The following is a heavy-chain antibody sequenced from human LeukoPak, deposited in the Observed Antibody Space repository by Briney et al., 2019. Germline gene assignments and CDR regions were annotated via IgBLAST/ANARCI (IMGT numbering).Heavy chain of an antibody. CDR3: ARVRPRGDYVTYCFDY. CDR2: IKQDGSEK. Sequence: GGSLRLSCAAAGFTFSSYWMGWVRQAPGEGLEWVANIKQDGSEKYYVDSVKGRFTISRDNAKNSLYLQMNSLRAEDTAVYYCARVRPRGDYVTYCFDYWCQGTLVTVSS. CDR1: GFTFSSYW. J-gene: IGHJ4*02. V-gene: IGHV3-7*01. D-gene: IGHD4-17*01.